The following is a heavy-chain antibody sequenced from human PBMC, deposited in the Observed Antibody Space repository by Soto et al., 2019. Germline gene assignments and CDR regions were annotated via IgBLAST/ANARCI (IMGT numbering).Heavy chain of an antibody. V-gene: IGHV1-18*01. D-gene: IGHD2-21*01. CDR1: GYTFTSSG. J-gene: IGHJ4*02. CDR3: AKAGDYSYFDY. Sequence: ASVKVSCKASGYTFTSSGISWVRQAPGQGLEWMGWISVYNGNTNYAQNFQGRVSMTTDTSTSTVYMELRNLRSDDTAVYYCAKAGDYSYFDYWGQGTLVTVSS. CDR2: ISVYNGNT.